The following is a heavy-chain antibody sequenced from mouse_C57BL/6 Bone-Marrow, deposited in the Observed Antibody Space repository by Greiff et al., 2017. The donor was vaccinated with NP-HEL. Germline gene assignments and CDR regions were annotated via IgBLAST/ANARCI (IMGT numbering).Heavy chain of an antibody. CDR1: GFTFTDYY. V-gene: IGHV7-3*01. J-gene: IGHJ3*01. Sequence: EVKLMESGGGLVQPGGSLSLSCAASGFTFTDYYMSWVRQPPGKALEWLGFIRNKANGYTTEYSASVKGRFTISRDNSQSILYLQMNALRAEDSATYYCARYDYGSSYGWCAYWGQGTLVTVSA. D-gene: IGHD1-1*01. CDR2: IRNKANGYTT. CDR3: ARYDYGSSYGWCAY.